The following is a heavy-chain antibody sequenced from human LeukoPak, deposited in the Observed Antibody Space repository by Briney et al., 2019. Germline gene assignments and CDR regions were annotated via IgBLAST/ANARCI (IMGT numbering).Heavy chain of an antibody. CDR3: ARVFDSGSQAYFYYMDV. J-gene: IGHJ6*03. Sequence: SETLSLTCNVSGGSIRGYYWSWIRQSPEKGLEGIGDIYSSGSTNYNPSLKSRVTMSVDTSKNQLSLKVSSVTAADTAVYYCARVFDSGSQAYFYYMDVWGKGTTVIISS. D-gene: IGHD3-10*01. CDR2: IYSSGST. V-gene: IGHV4-59*01. CDR1: GGSIRGYY.